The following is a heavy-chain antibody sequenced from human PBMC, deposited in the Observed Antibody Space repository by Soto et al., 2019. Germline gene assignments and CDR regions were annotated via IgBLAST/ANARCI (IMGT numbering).Heavy chain of an antibody. CDR1: GGSISSGGYY. CDR3: ARSPGIAAAGLYLGWFDP. D-gene: IGHD6-13*01. V-gene: IGHV4-31*03. J-gene: IGHJ5*02. Sequence: SETLSLTCTVSGGSISSGGYYWSWIRQHPGKGLEWIGYIYYSGSTYYNPSLKSRVTISVDTSKNQFSLKLSSVTAADTAVYYCARSPGIAAAGLYLGWFDPWGQGTLVTVLL. CDR2: IYYSGST.